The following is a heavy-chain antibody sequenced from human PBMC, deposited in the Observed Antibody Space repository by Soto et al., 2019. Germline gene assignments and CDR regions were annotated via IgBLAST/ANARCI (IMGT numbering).Heavy chain of an antibody. J-gene: IGHJ6*02. V-gene: IGHV4-39*01. D-gene: IGHD5-12*01. Sequence: SETLSLTCTVSGGSISSSSYYWGWIRQPPGKGLEWIGSIYYSGSTYYNPSLKSRVTISVDTSKNQFSLKLSSVTAADTAVYYCARLDGGYGYYYYGMDVWGQGTTVPVSS. CDR3: ARLDGGYGYYYYGMDV. CDR2: IYYSGST. CDR1: GGSISSSSYY.